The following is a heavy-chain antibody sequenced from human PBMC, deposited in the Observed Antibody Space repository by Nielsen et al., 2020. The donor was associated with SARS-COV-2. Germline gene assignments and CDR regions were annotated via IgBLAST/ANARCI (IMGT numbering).Heavy chain of an antibody. CDR1: GFTFSSYG. CDR3: ARDSSIAARPDYYGMDV. J-gene: IGHJ6*02. V-gene: IGHV3-30*03. D-gene: IGHD6-6*01. Sequence: GESLKISCAASGFTFSSYGMHWVRQAPGKGLEWVAVISYDGSNKYYADSVKGRFTISRDNAKNSLYLQMNSLRAEDTAVYYCARDSSIAARPDYYGMDVWGQGTTVTVSS. CDR2: ISYDGSNK.